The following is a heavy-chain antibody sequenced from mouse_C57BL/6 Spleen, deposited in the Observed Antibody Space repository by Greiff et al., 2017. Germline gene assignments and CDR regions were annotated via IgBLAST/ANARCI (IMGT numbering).Heavy chain of an antibody. CDR2: IDPNSGGT. CDR3: ASGGITTVVATGFDY. Sequence: QVQLQQPGAELVKPGASVKLSCKASGYTFTSYWMHWVKQRPGRGLEWIGRIDPNSGGTKYNEKFKSKATLTVDKPSSTAYMQLSSLTSEDSAVYYCASGGITTVVATGFDYWGQGTTLTVSS. D-gene: IGHD1-1*01. J-gene: IGHJ2*01. V-gene: IGHV1-72*01. CDR1: GYTFTSYW.